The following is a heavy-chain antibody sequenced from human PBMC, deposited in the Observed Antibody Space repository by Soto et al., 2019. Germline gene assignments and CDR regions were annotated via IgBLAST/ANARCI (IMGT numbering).Heavy chain of an antibody. V-gene: IGHV1-2*04. Sequence: ASVKVSCKASGYTFTGYYMHWVRQAPGQGLEWMGWINPNSGGTNYAQKFQGWVTMARDTSISTAYMELSRLRSDDTAVYYCARGRHSSGWYNYWGQGTLVTVSS. CDR3: ARGRHSSGWYNY. CDR1: GYTFTGYY. CDR2: INPNSGGT. D-gene: IGHD6-19*01. J-gene: IGHJ4*02.